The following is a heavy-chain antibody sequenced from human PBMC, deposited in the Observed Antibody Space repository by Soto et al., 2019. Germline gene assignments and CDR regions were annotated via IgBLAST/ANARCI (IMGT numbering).Heavy chain of an antibody. V-gene: IGHV1-3*01. CDR3: ARWGPTYYYGSGSETHYGMDV. Sequence: ASVKVSCKASGYTFTSYAMHWVRQAPGQRLEWMGWINAGNGNTKYSQKYKGRVTITRDTSASTAYMELSSLRSEDTAMYYYARWGPTYYYGSGSETHYGMDVWGQGTTVTVSS. CDR2: INAGNGNT. D-gene: IGHD3-10*01. J-gene: IGHJ6*02. CDR1: GYTFTSYA.